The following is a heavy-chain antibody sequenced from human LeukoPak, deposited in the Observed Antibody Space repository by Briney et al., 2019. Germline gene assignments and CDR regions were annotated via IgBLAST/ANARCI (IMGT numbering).Heavy chain of an antibody. V-gene: IGHV3-7*03. Sequence: GGSLRLSCAASGFTFSSYWMSWVRQAPGKGLEWVANIKQDGSEKYYVDSVKGRFTISRDNAKNSLYLQMNSLRSEDTAVYYCARARDTAMPNMDVWGKGTTVTISS. D-gene: IGHD5-18*01. J-gene: IGHJ6*03. CDR1: GFTFSSYW. CDR3: ARARDTAMPNMDV. CDR2: IKQDGSEK.